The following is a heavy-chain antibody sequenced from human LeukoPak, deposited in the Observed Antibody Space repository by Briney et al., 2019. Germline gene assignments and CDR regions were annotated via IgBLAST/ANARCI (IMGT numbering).Heavy chain of an antibody. V-gene: IGHV4-59*01. D-gene: IGHD3-16*01. Sequence: PSETLSLTCTVSGGSISSYYWSWIRQPPGKGLEWIGYIYYSGSTNYNPSLKSRVTISVDTSKNQFSLKRSSVTAADTAVYYCARDSGAYRSFDYWGQGTLVTVSS. CDR2: IYYSGST. CDR3: ARDSGAYRSFDY. J-gene: IGHJ4*02. CDR1: GGSISSYY.